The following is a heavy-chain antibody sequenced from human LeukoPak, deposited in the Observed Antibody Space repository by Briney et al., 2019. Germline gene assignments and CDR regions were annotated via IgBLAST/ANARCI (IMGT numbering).Heavy chain of an antibody. CDR2: MYNSGCT. CDR3: LRGIESYGDYGY. CDR1: GGSISGSY. D-gene: IGHD4-17*01. J-gene: IGHJ4*02. Sequence: PSDTLSLTCTVSGGSISGSYWSWLRPPPGKGLEWIAYMYNSGCTNYNPSLQSRVTISINTFKKQFSLNVAALTAPYTPVYYCLRGIESYGDYGYWGQGILVTVSS. V-gene: IGHV4-59*07.